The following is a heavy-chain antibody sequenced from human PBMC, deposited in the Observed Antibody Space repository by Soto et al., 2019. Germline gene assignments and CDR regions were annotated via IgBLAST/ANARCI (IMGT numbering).Heavy chain of an antibody. CDR1: GYTFTSYG. D-gene: IGHD3-3*01. V-gene: IGHV1-18*01. J-gene: IGHJ4*02. CDR2: IRAYNGNT. Sequence: GASVKVSCKASGYTFTSYGISWVRQAPGQGLEWMGWIRAYNGNTNYAQKLQRRVTKTTDTSTSTAYRELRSLRSDDTAVYYCARVRFLEWLSTYYFDYWGQGTLGTVAS. CDR3: ARVRFLEWLSTYYFDY.